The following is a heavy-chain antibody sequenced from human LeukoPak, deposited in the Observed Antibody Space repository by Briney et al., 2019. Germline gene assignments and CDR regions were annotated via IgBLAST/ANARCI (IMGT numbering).Heavy chain of an antibody. CDR2: ISYDGSNK. CDR1: GFTFSSYG. Sequence: QPGRSLRLSCAASGFTFSSYGMHWVRQAPGKGLEWVAVISYDGSNKYYADSVKGRFTISRDNTKNTLYLQMNSLRAEDTAVYYCAKDRKTSGTRLYYYYGMDVWGQGTTVTVSS. V-gene: IGHV3-30*18. CDR3: AKDRKTSGTRLYYYYGMDV. D-gene: IGHD3-10*01. J-gene: IGHJ6*02.